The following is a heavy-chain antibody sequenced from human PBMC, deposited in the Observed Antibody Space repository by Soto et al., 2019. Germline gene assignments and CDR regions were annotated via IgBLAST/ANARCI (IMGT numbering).Heavy chain of an antibody. D-gene: IGHD3-22*01. Sequence: SETLSLTCAVSGGSISSSNWWSWVRQPPGKGLEWIGEIYHSGSTNYNPSLKSRVTISVDKSKNQFSLKLSSVTAADTAVYYCARAVDYYDSSGYYPYYFDYWGKGTLVTVSS. J-gene: IGHJ4*02. V-gene: IGHV4-4*02. CDR2: IYHSGST. CDR1: GGSISSSNW. CDR3: ARAVDYYDSSGYYPYYFDY.